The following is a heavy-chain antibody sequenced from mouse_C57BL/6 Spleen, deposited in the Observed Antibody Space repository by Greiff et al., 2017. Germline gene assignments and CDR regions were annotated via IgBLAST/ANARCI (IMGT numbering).Heavy chain of an antibody. Sequence: VQLQQSGAELARPGASVKLSCKASGYTFTSYGISWVKQRTGQGLEWIGEIYPRSGNTYYNEKFKGKATLTADKSSSTAYMELRSLTSEDSAVXFCARSDYGSSYGFAYWGQGTLVTVSA. CDR1: GYTFTSYG. CDR3: ARSDYGSSYGFAY. D-gene: IGHD1-1*01. J-gene: IGHJ3*01. V-gene: IGHV1-81*01. CDR2: IYPRSGNT.